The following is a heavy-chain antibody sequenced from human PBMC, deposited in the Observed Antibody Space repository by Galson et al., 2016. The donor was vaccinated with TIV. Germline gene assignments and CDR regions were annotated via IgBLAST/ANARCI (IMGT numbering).Heavy chain of an antibody. J-gene: IGHJ2*01. D-gene: IGHD5-12*01. CDR1: GYTFNNFG. CDR2: ISVYNGET. CDR3: ARSGYTHGLIGLPSSYWYFDL. V-gene: IGHV1-18*01. Sequence: SVKVSCKASGYTFNNFGVGWVRQAPGQGLEWMGWISVYNGETNYAQKFQDRVTLTTDTSTNATYMELRSLTSDDTAVYYCARSGYTHGLIGLPSSYWYFDLWGRGTLVTVSS.